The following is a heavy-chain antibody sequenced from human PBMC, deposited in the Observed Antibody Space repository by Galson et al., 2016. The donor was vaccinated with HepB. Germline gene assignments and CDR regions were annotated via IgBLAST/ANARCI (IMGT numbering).Heavy chain of an antibody. CDR3: GKHGGFDY. CDR2: ITGSGAIT. CDR1: GFSFSTSG. J-gene: IGHJ4*02. D-gene: IGHD3-16*01. V-gene: IGHV3-23*01. Sequence: SLRLSCAASGFSFSTSGMSWVRQTPGRGLEWVSGITGSGAITHHADSVKGRFTISRDNSKNTLFLCVDSLRVGDTAVYYCGKHGGFDYWGQGALVTVSS.